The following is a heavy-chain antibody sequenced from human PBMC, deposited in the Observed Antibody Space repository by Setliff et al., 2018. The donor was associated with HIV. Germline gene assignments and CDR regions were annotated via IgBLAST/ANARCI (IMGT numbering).Heavy chain of an antibody. CDR2: INPNSGGT. Sequence: ASVKVSCKASGYTFTGYYMHWVRQAPGQGLEWMGWINPNSGGTNYAQKFQGRVTMTRDTSISTVYMELSSLRSEDTAVYYCARDPAPSSSASYFQHWGQGTPVTVSS. CDR3: ARDPAPSSSASYFQH. CDR1: GYTFTGYY. J-gene: IGHJ1*01. V-gene: IGHV1-2*02. D-gene: IGHD6-6*01.